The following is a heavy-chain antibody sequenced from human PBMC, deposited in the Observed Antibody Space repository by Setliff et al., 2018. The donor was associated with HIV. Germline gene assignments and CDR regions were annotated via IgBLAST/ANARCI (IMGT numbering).Heavy chain of an antibody. D-gene: IGHD5-12*01. J-gene: IGHJ4*02. CDR3: ARELGLGAFDY. CDR1: GGSISSYY. V-gene: IGHV4-4*07. Sequence: PSETLSLTCTVSGGSISSYYRSWIRQPAGKGLEWIGRIYTIGSTNYNPSLKSRVAMSVDTSKNQFSLKLSSVTAADTAVYYCARELGLGAFDYWGQGTLVTVSS. CDR2: IYTIGST.